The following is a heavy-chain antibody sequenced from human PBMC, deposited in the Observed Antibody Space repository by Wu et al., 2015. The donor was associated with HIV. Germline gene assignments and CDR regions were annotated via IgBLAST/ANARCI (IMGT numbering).Heavy chain of an antibody. CDR2: INPYNGDT. V-gene: IGHV1-18*01. CDR1: GYTFTRYV. J-gene: IGHJ2*01. D-gene: IGHD6-13*01. Sequence: QVQLVQSGTEVKKPGASVKVSCKASGYTFTRYVMSWLRQAPGQGLEWMGWINPYNGDTNYAQKFQGRVTMTTATSTSTAYMELRSLRSDDTAVYYCAREPLAAAGDYWYFDLWGRGTLVTVS. CDR3: AREPLAAAGDYWYFDL.